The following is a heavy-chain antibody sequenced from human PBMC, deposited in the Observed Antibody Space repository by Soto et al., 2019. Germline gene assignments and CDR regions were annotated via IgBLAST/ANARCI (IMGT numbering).Heavy chain of an antibody. J-gene: IGHJ4*02. Sequence: QVQLVESGGGVVQPGRSLRLSCAASRFTFSSYGMHWVRQAPGKGLEWVAVISYDGTNKYYADSVKGRFTISRDNSKNTLYLQMNSLRAEDTAVYYCAKDSRKEYTSSWLDYWGQGNLVTVSS. CDR3: AKDSRKEYTSSWLDY. CDR2: ISYDGTNK. CDR1: RFTFSSYG. D-gene: IGHD6-6*01. V-gene: IGHV3-30*18.